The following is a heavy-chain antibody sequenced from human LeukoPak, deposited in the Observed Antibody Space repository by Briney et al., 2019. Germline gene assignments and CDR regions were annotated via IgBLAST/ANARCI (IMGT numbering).Heavy chain of an antibody. J-gene: IGHJ3*02. CDR3: TRGVFGRAFDI. D-gene: IGHD2-8*01. V-gene: IGHV4-59*01. CDR1: GGSISSYY. Sequence: SETLSLTCTVSGGSISSYYWSWIRQPPGKGLEWIGYIYYSGSTNYNPSLKSRVTISVDTSKNQFSLKLSSVTAADTAVYYCTRGVFGRAFDIWGQGTMVTVSS. CDR2: IYYSGST.